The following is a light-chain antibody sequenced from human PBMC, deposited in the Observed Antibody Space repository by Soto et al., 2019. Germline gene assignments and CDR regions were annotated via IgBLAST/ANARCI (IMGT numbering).Light chain of an antibody. Sequence: IVMTQSPATLSVSPGERATLSCRASQSVSRNLAWYQQKPGQAPRLLIYGASTRATGIPARYSGSGSGTEFTLTISGLQSEDFAVYYCQQYNNWPPMYTFGQRTKLEIK. CDR3: QQYNNWPPMYT. CDR2: GAS. V-gene: IGKV3-15*01. CDR1: QSVSRN. J-gene: IGKJ2*01.